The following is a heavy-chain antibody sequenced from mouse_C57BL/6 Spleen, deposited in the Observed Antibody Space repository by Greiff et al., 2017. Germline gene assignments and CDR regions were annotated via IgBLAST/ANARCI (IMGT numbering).Heavy chain of an antibody. J-gene: IGHJ2*01. CDR2: LNPGSGGT. CDR1: GYAFTNSL. D-gene: IGHD1-1*01. Sequence: QVQLQQSGAELVRPGTSVKVSCKASGYAFTNSLIEWVKQRPGQGLEWIGVLNPGSGGTNYNEKFKGKATRTADKSSSTAYMQLSSLTSEYSAVYFGARSHYYGSSHYFDYWGQGSTLT. V-gene: IGHV1-54*01. CDR3: ARSHYYGSSHYFDY.